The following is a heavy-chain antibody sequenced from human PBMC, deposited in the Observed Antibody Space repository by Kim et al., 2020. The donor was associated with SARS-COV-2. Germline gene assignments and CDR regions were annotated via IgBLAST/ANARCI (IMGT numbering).Heavy chain of an antibody. D-gene: IGHD1-26*01. Sequence: GGSLRLSCAASGFTFGHYAIHWVRQVPGKGLEWVSGISWNSDTMGYANSVRGRFTISRDNAKNFVFLQMNGLRAEDTALYYCSKAPSPGSYYGGLHDFWG. CDR2: ISWNSDTM. CDR1: GFTFGHYA. J-gene: IGHJ6*01. CDR3: SKAPSPGSYYGGLHDF. V-gene: IGHV3-9*01.